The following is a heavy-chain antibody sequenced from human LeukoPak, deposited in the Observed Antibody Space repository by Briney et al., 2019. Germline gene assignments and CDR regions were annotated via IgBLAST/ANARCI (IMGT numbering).Heavy chain of an antibody. D-gene: IGHD6-6*01. CDR2: IRYDGSNK. V-gene: IGHV3-30*02. J-gene: IGHJ4*02. CDR1: GFTFSSYG. Sequence: GGSLRLSCAASGFTFSSYGMHWVRQAPGKGLEWVAFIRYDGSNKYYADSVKGRFTISRDNSKNTLYPQMNSLRAEDTAVYYCATSYSSSDPFDYWGQGTLVTVSS. CDR3: ATSYSSSDPFDY.